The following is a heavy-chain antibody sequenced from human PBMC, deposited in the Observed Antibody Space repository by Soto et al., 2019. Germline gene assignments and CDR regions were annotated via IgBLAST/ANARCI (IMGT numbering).Heavy chain of an antibody. J-gene: IGHJ3*01. D-gene: IGHD3-9*01. CDR2: INPNTGAT. V-gene: IGHV1-2*04. CDR1: GYTFTDYY. Sequence: QVHLVQSGTEVKMSGASVKVSCKASGYTFTDYYIHWVRQAPGHGLEWLGWINPNTGATNCAQNFQGWVTMTRDTYISTAYMELSRLKSDDTAVYYCARETIYTMALDFWGKGKMVTVSS. CDR3: ARETIYTMALDF.